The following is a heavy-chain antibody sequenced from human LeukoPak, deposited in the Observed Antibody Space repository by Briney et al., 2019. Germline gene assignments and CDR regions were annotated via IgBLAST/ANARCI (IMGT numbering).Heavy chain of an antibody. D-gene: IGHD6-13*01. J-gene: IGHJ5*02. V-gene: IGHV1-8*01. CDR3: ASSGGSSWYRGTNWFDP. CDR2: MNPNSGNT. Sequence: ASVKVSCEASGYTFTSYDINWVRQATGQGLEWMGWMNPNSGNTGYAQKFQGRVTMTRNTSISTAYMELSSLRSEDTAVYYCASSGGSSWYRGTNWFDPWGQGTLVTVSS. CDR1: GYTFTSYD.